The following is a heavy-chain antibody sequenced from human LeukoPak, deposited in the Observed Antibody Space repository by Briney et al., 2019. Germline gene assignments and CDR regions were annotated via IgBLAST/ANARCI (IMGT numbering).Heavy chain of an antibody. D-gene: IGHD1-26*01. CDR1: GFTFSSYA. CDR3: AKDLAMGYSGSPGLDY. V-gene: IGHV3-30*04. J-gene: IGHJ4*02. CDR2: ISYDGGNK. Sequence: TGGSLRLSCAASGFTFSSYAMHWVRQAPGKGLEWVAVISYDGGNKYYADCVKGRFTISRDNSKNTLYLQMNSLRAEDTAVYYCAKDLAMGYSGSPGLDYWGQGTLVTVSS.